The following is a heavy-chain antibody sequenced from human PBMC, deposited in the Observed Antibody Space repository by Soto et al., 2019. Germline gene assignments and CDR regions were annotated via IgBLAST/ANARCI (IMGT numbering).Heavy chain of an antibody. CDR2: ISSRGDGGAS. Sequence: GGSLRLSCSASGYTFTDAWKTWVRRAPGKGLEWVGRISSRGDGGASDYPEVVKGRITISRDESKTTLYLQMNNLQAEDTAVYYCSPSVDTAWDDSLNCWRRGTLVAVSS. V-gene: IGHV3-15*01. D-gene: IGHD5-18*01. CDR3: SPSVDTAWDDSLNC. J-gene: IGHJ4*02. CDR1: GYTFTDAW.